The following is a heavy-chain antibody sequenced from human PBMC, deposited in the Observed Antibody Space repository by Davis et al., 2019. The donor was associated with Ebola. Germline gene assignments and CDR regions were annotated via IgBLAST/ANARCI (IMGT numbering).Heavy chain of an antibody. CDR3: ARVFHLGELSLYYFDY. CDR2: INWNGGST. CDR1: GFTFDDYG. Sequence: GESLKISCAASGFTFDDYGMSWVRQAPGKGLEWVSGINWNGGSTGYADSVKGRFTISRDNAKNSLYLQMNSLRAEDTALYYCARVFHLGELSLYYFDYWGQGTLVTVSS. V-gene: IGHV3-20*04. J-gene: IGHJ4*02. D-gene: IGHD3-16*02.